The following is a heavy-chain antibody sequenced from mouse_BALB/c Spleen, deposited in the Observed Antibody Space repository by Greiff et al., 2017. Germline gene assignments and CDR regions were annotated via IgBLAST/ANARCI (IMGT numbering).Heavy chain of an antibody. CDR1: GFTFSSYC. V-gene: IGHV5-6*01. J-gene: IGHJ3*01. CDR2: ISSGGSYT. CDR3: AGQRAFAY. Sequence: EVQLVESGGDLVKPGGSLKLSCAASGFTFSSYCMSWVSQTPAKRLEWVATISSGGSYTNYTDNVKGRFTIARDNAKNTMYLQMSSLESEDTAMYYCAGQRAFAYWGQGTLVTVSA.